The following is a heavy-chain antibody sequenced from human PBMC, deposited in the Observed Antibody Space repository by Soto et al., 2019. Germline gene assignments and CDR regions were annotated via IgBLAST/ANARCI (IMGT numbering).Heavy chain of an antibody. D-gene: IGHD2-8*01. CDR1: GFTFSSYG. CDR2: IWYDGSNK. J-gene: IGHJ6*02. CDR3: ARDRDIVLMVYAPTRGYYGMDV. V-gene: IGHV3-33*01. Sequence: QVQLVESGGGVVQPGRSLRLSCAASGFTFSSYGMHWVRQAPGKGLEWVAVIWYDGSNKYYADSVKGRFTISRDNSKNTLYLQMNSLRAEDTAVYYCARDRDIVLMVYAPTRGYYGMDVWGQGTTVTVSS.